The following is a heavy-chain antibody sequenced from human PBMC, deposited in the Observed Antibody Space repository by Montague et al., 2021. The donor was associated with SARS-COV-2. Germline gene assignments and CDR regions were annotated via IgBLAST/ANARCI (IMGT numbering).Heavy chain of an antibody. CDR1: GGSISGYY. D-gene: IGHD3-10*01. Sequence: SETLSLTCTVSGGSISGYYWSWIRQPPGKGLEYIGYINYSGSSTYNPSLKSRVTISVDTSKNQFSLKLTSVTAADTAVYYCVRFQEGKFGSSTYCPYWYFDLWGRGTLVTVSS. J-gene: IGHJ2*01. V-gene: IGHV4-59*12. CDR2: INYSGSS. CDR3: VRFQEGKFGSSTYCPYWYFDL.